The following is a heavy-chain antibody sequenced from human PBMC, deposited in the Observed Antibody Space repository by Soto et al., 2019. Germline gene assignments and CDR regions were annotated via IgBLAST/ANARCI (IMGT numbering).Heavy chain of an antibody. Sequence: QVQLVQSGAEVKKPGSSVKVSCKASGGTFSSYTISWVRQAPGQGLEWMGWIIPILGIANYAQKFQGRVTITADKSTSTAHMELSSLRSEDTAVSYCARSPGRGPPRGIDYWGQGTLVTVSS. J-gene: IGHJ4*02. CDR2: IIPILGIA. CDR3: ARSPGRGPPRGIDY. D-gene: IGHD3-10*01. CDR1: GGTFSSYT. V-gene: IGHV1-69*02.